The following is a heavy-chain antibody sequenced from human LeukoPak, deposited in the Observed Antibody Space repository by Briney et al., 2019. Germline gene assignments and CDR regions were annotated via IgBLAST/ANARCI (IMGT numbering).Heavy chain of an antibody. J-gene: IGHJ4*02. D-gene: IGHD3-10*01. CDR2: IYHSGST. Sequence: SETLSLTCTVSGYSISSGYYWGWIRQPPGKGLEWIGSIYHSGSTYYNPSLKSRVTISVDTSKNQFSLKLSSVTAPDTAVYYCARDRVWFGESDYWGQGTLVTVSS. CDR3: ARDRVWFGESDY. V-gene: IGHV4-38-2*02. CDR1: GYSISSGYY.